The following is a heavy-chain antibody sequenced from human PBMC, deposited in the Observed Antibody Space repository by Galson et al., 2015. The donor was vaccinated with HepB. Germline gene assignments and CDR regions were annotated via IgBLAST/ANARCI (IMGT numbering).Heavy chain of an antibody. J-gene: IGHJ6*02. Sequence: CAISGDSVSSNHAVWYRIRQSPSRGLEWLGRTYYRSKWYIDYATSVRSRITINPDTSRNQFSLHLSSVTPEDTAVYYCAYGSDVWGQGTTVIVSS. CDR2: TYYRSKWYI. V-gene: IGHV6-1*01. CDR3: AYGSDV. CDR1: GDSVSSNHAV.